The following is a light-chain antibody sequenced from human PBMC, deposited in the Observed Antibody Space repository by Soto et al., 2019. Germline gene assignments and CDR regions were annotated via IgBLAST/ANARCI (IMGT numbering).Light chain of an antibody. V-gene: IGKV3-20*01. CDR1: QSVTSNF. CDR2: GAS. CDR3: QQYVSSPPT. Sequence: PGERATLSCRASQSVTSNFLAWYQQKPGQAPRLLISGASSRATGIPDRFSGSGSGTDFTLTISRLEPEDFAVYHCQQYVSSPPTFGGGAKVELK. J-gene: IGKJ4*01.